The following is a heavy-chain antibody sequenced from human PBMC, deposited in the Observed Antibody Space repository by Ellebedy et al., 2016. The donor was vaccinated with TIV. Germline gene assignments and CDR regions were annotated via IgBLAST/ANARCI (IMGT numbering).Heavy chain of an antibody. CDR2: INKAGGPT. Sequence: GGSLRLSXAASGFTFSDYLMHRVRQAPGRGLEGVSYINKAGGPTYYADSVRGRFTTSRDNAKNSVYLQMNSLRDEDTAVYYCARDAMWSFDNWGQGTLVTVSS. CDR3: ARDAMWSFDN. J-gene: IGHJ5*02. D-gene: IGHD2-2*01. CDR1: GFTFSDYL. V-gene: IGHV3-48*02.